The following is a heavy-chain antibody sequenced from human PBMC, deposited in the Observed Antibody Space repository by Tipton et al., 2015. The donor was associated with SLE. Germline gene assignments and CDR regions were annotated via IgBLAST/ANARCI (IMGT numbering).Heavy chain of an antibody. J-gene: IGHJ4*02. CDR3: ARGRGFWSGPLDY. V-gene: IGHV4-34*01. Sequence: TLSLTCAVYGGSFSGYYWSWIRQPPGEGLEWIGEINHSGSTNYNLSLKSRVTISVDTSKNQFSLKLSSVTAADTAVYYCARGRGFWSGPLDYWGQGTLVTVSS. CDR1: GGSFSGYY. CDR2: INHSGST. D-gene: IGHD3-3*01.